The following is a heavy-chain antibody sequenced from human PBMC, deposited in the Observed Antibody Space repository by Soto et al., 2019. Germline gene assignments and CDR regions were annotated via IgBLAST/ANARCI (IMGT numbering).Heavy chain of an antibody. D-gene: IGHD6-19*01. CDR1: GFTFSSYA. CDR2: ISGSGGST. J-gene: IGHJ4*02. Sequence: EVQLLESGGGLVQPGGSLRLSCAASGFTFSSYAMSWVRQAPGKGLEWVSAISGSGGSTYYADSVKGRFTSSRESSKNTLYLQMNSLRAEDTAVYYCAQIAQGLEDSVDFDYWGQGTLVTVSS. CDR3: AQIAQGLEDSVDFDY. V-gene: IGHV3-23*01.